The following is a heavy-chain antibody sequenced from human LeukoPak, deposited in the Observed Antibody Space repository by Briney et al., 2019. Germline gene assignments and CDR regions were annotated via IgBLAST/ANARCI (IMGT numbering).Heavy chain of an antibody. CDR2: INHSGST. J-gene: IGHJ4*02. Sequence: SETLSLTCAVYGGSFSGYYWCWIRQPPGKGLEWIGEINHSGSTNYNPSLKSRVTISVDTSKNQFSLKLSSVTAADTAVYYCARSTWHYDILTGYYRIVSPFDYWGQGTLVTVSS. D-gene: IGHD3-9*01. V-gene: IGHV4-34*01. CDR3: ARSTWHYDILTGYYRIVSPFDY. CDR1: GGSFSGYY.